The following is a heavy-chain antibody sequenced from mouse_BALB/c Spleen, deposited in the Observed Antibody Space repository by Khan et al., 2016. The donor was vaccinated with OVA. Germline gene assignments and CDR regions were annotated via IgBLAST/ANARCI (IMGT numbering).Heavy chain of an antibody. CDR1: GYSFTSYY. CDR3: TRHGYVAWFTY. D-gene: IGHD2-2*01. V-gene: IGHV1-22*01. Sequence: EVQLQQSGPELMKPGASVKISCKASGYSFTSYYIHWVKESHGKSLEWIGYIDPFSGGTTYNQKFKGKATLTVDKSSRQAYIQLSNLTLEDLAVYYCTRHGYVAWFTYWGQGTLVTVSS. J-gene: IGHJ3*01. CDR2: IDPFSGGT.